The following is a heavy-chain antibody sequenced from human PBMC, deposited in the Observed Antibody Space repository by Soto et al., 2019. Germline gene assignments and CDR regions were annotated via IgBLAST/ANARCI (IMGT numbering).Heavy chain of an antibody. CDR2: IYSDGTT. D-gene: IGHD6-6*01. CDR1: GFTVSSNY. J-gene: IGHJ4*02. Sequence: EVQLVETGGGLIQPGGSLRLSCAASGFTVSSNYMNWVRQGPGKGLEWLSIIYSDGTTYYADSVKGRFTISRDNFKNTLYLQMNNLRAEDTAVYYCAILSNWGQGTLVTVSS. V-gene: IGHV3-53*02. CDR3: AILSN.